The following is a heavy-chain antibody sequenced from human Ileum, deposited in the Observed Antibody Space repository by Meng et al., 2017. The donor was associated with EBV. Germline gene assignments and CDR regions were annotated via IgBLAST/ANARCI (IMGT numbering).Heavy chain of an antibody. CDR1: GFTFSGYA. CDR2: IWYDGSNK. CDR3: ARADSSGSYYFDY. D-gene: IGHD3-22*01. Sequence: VDSGGGVVQPGRSLRLPCAASGFTFSGYAMSWVRQAPGKGLEWVADIWYDGSNKYYADSVKGRFTISRDNSRNMLYLQMNSLRAEDTAVYYCARADSSGSYYFDYWGQGTLVTVSS. V-gene: IGHV3-33*01. J-gene: IGHJ4*02.